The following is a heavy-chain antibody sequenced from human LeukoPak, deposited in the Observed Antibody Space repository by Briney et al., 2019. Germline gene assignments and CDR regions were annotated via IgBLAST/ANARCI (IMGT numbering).Heavy chain of an antibody. CDR2: IYSGGST. J-gene: IGHJ4*02. Sequence: ASVKVSCKASGYTFTSYGISWVRQAPGKGLEWVSVIYSGGSTYYADSVKGRFTISRDNSKNTLYLQMNSLRAEDTAVYYCARGGTRYYFDYWGQGTLVTVSS. CDR3: ARGGTRYYFDY. D-gene: IGHD3-16*01. V-gene: IGHV3-66*01. CDR1: GYTFTSYG.